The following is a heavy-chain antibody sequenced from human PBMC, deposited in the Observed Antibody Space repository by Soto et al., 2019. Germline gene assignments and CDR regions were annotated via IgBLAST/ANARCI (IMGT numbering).Heavy chain of an antibody. V-gene: IGHV3-49*03. CDR1: GFTFGDYA. J-gene: IGHJ6*02. CDR2: IRSKAYGGTT. CDR3: TRGQMIVVVHALDV. Sequence: GGSVRLSCTASGFTFGDYAMSWFRQAPGKGLEWVGFIRSKAYGGTTEYAASVKGRFTISRDDSKSTAYLQMNSLKTEDTAVYYCTRGQMIVVVHALDVWGQGTTSTVSS. D-gene: IGHD3-22*01.